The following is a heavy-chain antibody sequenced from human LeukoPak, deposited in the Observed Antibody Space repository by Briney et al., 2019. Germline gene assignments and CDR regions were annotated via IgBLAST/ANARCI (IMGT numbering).Heavy chain of an antibody. J-gene: IGHJ4*02. CDR3: ARGVYYDILTGYYDYFDY. D-gene: IGHD3-9*01. V-gene: IGHV4-30-2*01. CDR1: GGSISSGGYS. CDR2: IYHSGST. Sequence: TQTLSLTCAVSGGSISSGGYSWSWIRQPPGKGLEWIGYIYHSGSTYYNPSLKSRVTISVDRSKNQFSLKLSSVTAADTAVYYCARGVYYDILTGYYDYFDYWGQGTLVTVSS.